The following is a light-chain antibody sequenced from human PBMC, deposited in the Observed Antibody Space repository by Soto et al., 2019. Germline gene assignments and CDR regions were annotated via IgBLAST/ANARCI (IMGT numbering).Light chain of an antibody. J-gene: IGLJ1*01. CDR3: SSYTSSRTL. CDR1: SSDVGSYNY. Sequence: HSSLTHPASLHGSPGQSITISSPGTSSDVGSYNYVSWYQLLLGKASKLMIYEVRNRPSGVATSFSGSQSGNTAFLTISGLQAEDEADYDCSSYTSSRTLFGTGPK. CDR2: EVR. V-gene: IGLV2-14*01.